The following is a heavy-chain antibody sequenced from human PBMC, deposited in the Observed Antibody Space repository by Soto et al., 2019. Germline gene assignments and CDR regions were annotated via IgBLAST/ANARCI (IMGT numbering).Heavy chain of an antibody. CDR1: GGPISSGGYS. CDR3: ARERYYGSGIKYFDY. Sequence: SETLSLTCAVSGGPISSGGYSWSWIRQPPGKGLEWIGYIYHSGSTYYNPSLKSRVAISVDRSKNQFSLKLSSVTAADTAVYYCARERYYGSGIKYFDYWGQGALVTVSS. CDR2: IYHSGST. J-gene: IGHJ4*02. V-gene: IGHV4-30-2*01. D-gene: IGHD3-10*01.